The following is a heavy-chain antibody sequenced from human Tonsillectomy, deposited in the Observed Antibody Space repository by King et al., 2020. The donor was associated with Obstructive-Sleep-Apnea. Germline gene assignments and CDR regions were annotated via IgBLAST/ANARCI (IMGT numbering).Heavy chain of an antibody. CDR1: GFIVSSNY. J-gene: IGHJ4*02. V-gene: IGHV3-53*04. CDR3: ASTQGLYYFDY. Sequence: VQLVESGGGLVQPGGSLRLSCAASGFIVSSNYMSWVRQAPGKGREWVSVIYSGGSKNYAASVKGRFTIPRHNSRNTLYLQLNSPRSEDTAVYYCASTQGLYYFDYWGQGTLVTVSS. CDR2: IYSGGSK.